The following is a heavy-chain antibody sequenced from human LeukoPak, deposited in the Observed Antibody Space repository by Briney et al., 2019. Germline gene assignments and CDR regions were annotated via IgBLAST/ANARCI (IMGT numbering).Heavy chain of an antibody. V-gene: IGHV3-21*04. J-gene: IGHJ3*01. Sequence: PGGSLRLSCAASGFTFTTYSMNWVRQAPGKGLEWVSSITSSSTSMYYADSVKGRFTISRDNAKNSLYLQMNSLRAEDTALYYCAKDRGGSSQLGDAFDVWGQGTMVSVSS. CDR2: ITSSSTSM. CDR3: AKDRGGSSQLGDAFDV. D-gene: IGHD2-15*01. CDR1: GFTFTTYS.